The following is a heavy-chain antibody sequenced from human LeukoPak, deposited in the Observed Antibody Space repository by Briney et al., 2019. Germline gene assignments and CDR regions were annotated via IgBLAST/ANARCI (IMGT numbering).Heavy chain of an antibody. CDR3: ATSWFGDYYFDY. D-gene: IGHD3-10*01. CDR2: ISSSGSTI. CDR1: GFTFSSYE. V-gene: IGHV3-48*03. J-gene: IGHJ4*02. Sequence: GGSLRLSCAASGFTFSSYEMNWVRQAPGKGLEWVSYISSSGSTIYYAGSVKGRFTISRDNAKNSLYLQMNSLRAEDTAVYYCATSWFGDYYFDYWGQGTLVTVSS.